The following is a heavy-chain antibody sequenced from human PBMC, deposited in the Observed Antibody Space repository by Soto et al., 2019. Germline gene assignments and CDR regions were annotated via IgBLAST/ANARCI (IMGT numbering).Heavy chain of an antibody. V-gene: IGHV1-69*01. CDR1: GGTFSSYA. CDR2: IIPIFGTA. J-gene: IGHJ4*02. Sequence: QVQLVQSGAEVKKPGSSVKVSCKASGGTFSSYAISWVRQAPGQGLEWMGGIIPIFGTANYAQKFQGRVTITADESTSTAYMELSSLRSEDTAVYYCAALYYYDSSGYYGYFDYWGQGTLVTVSS. CDR3: AALYYYDSSGYYGYFDY. D-gene: IGHD3-22*01.